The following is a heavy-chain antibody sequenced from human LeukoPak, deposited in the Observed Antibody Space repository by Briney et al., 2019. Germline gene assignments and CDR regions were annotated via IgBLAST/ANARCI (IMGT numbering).Heavy chain of an antibody. CDR1: GFTFSSYG. D-gene: IGHD3-9*01. CDR3: AGAVKDYDILTGSP. V-gene: IGHV3-21*01. CDR2: ISSSSYI. Sequence: PGGSLRLSCAASGFTFSSYGMHWVRQAPGKGLEWVSSISSSSYIYYADSVKGRFTISRDNAKNSLYLQMNSLRAEDTAVYYCAGAVKDYDILTGSPWGQGTLVTVSS. J-gene: IGHJ5*02.